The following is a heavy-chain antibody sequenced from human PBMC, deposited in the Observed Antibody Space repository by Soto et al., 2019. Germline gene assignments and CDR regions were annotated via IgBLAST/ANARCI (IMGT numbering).Heavy chain of an antibody. J-gene: IGHJ4*02. CDR1: GYTFTSYY. CDR3: ARLGQYDILTDYHDAAGY. V-gene: IGHV1-46*01. D-gene: IGHD3-9*01. Sequence: ASVKVSCKASGYTFTSYYMHWVRQAPGQGLEWMGIINPSGGSTSYAQKFQGRVTMTRDTSTSTAYMELSSLRSEDTAVYYCARLGQYDILTDYHDAAGYWGQGTLVTVSS. CDR2: INPSGGST.